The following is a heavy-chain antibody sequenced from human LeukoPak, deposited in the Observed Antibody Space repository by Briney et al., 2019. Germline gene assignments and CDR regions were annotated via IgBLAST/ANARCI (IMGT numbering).Heavy chain of an antibody. D-gene: IGHD3-22*01. CDR1: GFTFTNYA. CDR3: AKGVSDWIVVFLDY. J-gene: IGHJ4*02. V-gene: IGHV3-23*01. CDR2: ISGGGGNT. Sequence: GGSLRLSCAASGFTFTNYAMSWVRQAPGKGLEWVSAISGGGGNTYYADSVKGRFTISRDNSKNTLYLQMNSLRAEDTAVYYCAKGVSDWIVVFLDYWGQGTLVTVSS.